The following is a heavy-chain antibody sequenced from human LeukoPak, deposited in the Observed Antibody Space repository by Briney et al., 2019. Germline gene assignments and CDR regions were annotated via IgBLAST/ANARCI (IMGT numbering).Heavy chain of an antibody. J-gene: IGHJ4*01. CDR1: GYTFTSYD. CDR2: MNPNSGNT. V-gene: IGHV1-8*01. D-gene: IGHD3-10*01. Sequence: ASVKVSCKASGYTFTSYDINWVRQATGQGLEWMGWMNPNSGNTGYAQKFQGRVTMTRNTSISTAYMELSSLRSEDTAVYSCARESVYASGSYGYWGQGPLVIVSS. CDR3: ARESVYASGSYGY.